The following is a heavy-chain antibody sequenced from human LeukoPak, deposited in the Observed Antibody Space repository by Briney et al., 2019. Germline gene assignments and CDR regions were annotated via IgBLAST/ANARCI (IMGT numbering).Heavy chain of an antibody. CDR2: IYYSGST. Sequence: PSETLSLTCTVSGGSISSYYWSWIRQPPGKGLEWIGYIYYSGSTNYNPSLESRVTISVDTSKNQFSLKLSSVTAADTAVYFCARWYSSSSRAFDIWGQGTMVTVSS. V-gene: IGHV4-59*01. J-gene: IGHJ3*02. CDR3: ARWYSSSSRAFDI. CDR1: GGSISSYY. D-gene: IGHD6-6*01.